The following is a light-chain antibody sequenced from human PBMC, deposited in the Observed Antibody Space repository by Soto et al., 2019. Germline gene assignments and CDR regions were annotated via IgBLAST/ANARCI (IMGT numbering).Light chain of an antibody. CDR3: QVWDSGSAHVL. CDR1: NIGSKC. CDR2: SDT. V-gene: IGLV3-21*04. J-gene: IGLJ2*01. Sequence: SYILTQPPSVSVAPGKTATISCGGNNIGSKCVHWYQQKPGQAPVLVIYSDTDLPPVIPERFSGSNSANMATLTISRVEAGDEADYYCQVWDSGSAHVLFGGGTKLTVL.